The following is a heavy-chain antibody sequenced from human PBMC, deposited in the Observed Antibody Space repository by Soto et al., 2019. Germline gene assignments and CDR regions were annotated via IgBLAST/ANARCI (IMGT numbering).Heavy chain of an antibody. CDR3: ARDLGVGAASDY. D-gene: IGHD1-26*01. V-gene: IGHV1-3*01. CDR2: INAGNGNT. Sequence: RLEWMGWINAGNGNTKYSQKFRGRVTITRDTSASTAYMELSSLRSEDTAVYYCARDLGVGAASDYWGQGTLVTVSS. J-gene: IGHJ4*02.